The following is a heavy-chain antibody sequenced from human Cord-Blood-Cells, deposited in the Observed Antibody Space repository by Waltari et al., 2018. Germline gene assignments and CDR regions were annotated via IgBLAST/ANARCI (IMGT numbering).Heavy chain of an antibody. CDR2: INHSGST. J-gene: IGHJ3*02. CDR3: ARRCTVFKFRDAFDI. D-gene: IGHD4-4*01. V-gene: IGHV4-34*01. CDR1: GGSFSGYY. Sequence: QVQLQQWGAGLLKPSETLSLTCAVYGGSFSGYYWSWIRQPPGKGLEWIGEINHSGSTNYNPSLKSRVTISVDTSKNQFSLKLSSVTAADTAVYYCARRCTVFKFRDAFDIWGQGTMVTVSS.